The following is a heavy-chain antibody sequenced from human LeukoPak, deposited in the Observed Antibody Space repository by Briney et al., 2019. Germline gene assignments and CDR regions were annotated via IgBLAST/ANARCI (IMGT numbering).Heavy chain of an antibody. J-gene: IGHJ6*01. D-gene: IGHD3-10*01. CDR3: ARSNYGSGHGQDDGMDV. Sequence: PGKSLRLSCAASGFSFSSYGMHWVRQAPGKGLAWVAVIWNDGSKRYYADSVQGRFIISRDDSKNALYLEMDRLRAEDTAVYYCARSNYGSGHGQDDGMDVWGQGTTVTVSS. CDR1: GFSFSSYG. V-gene: IGHV3-33*01. CDR2: IWNDGSKR.